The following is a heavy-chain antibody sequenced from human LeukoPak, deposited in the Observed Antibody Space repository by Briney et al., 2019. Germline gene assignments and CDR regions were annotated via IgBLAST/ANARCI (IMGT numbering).Heavy chain of an antibody. CDR3: AKAPTSYSSGWTSYYYYYMDV. D-gene: IGHD6-19*01. Sequence: PGGSLRLSCAASGFTFSSYAMSWVRQAPGKGLEWIGSIYYSGSTYYNPSLKSRVTISVDTSKNQFSLKLSSVTAADTAVYYCAKAPTSYSSGWTSYYYYYMDVWGKGTTVTVSS. CDR2: IYYSGST. CDR1: GFTFSSYA. V-gene: IGHV4-38-2*01. J-gene: IGHJ6*03.